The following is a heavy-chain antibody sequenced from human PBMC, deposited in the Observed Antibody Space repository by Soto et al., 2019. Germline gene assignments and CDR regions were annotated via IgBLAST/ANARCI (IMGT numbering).Heavy chain of an antibody. J-gene: IGHJ4*02. V-gene: IGHV3-7*01. CDR3: ARISSSWYPGGYYFDY. Sequence: GGSLRLSCAASGFTFSSYWMSWVRQAPGKGLEWVANIKQDGSEKYYVDSVKGRFTISRDNAKNSLYLQMNSLRAEDKAVYYCARISSSWYPGGYYFDYWGQGNLVTVSS. CDR1: GFTFSSYW. D-gene: IGHD6-13*01. CDR2: IKQDGSEK.